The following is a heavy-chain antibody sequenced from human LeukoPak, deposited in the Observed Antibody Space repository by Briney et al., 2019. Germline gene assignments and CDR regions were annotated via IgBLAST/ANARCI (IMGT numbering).Heavy chain of an antibody. J-gene: IGHJ2*01. V-gene: IGHV4-38-2*02. CDR3: ARGYYYDSSGPRYFDL. CDR1: GYSISSGYY. CDR2: IYTSGST. Sequence: PSETLSLTCTVSGYSISSGYYWGWIRQPPGKGLEWIGSIYTSGSTNYNPSLKSRVTMSVDTSKNQFSLKLSSVTAADTAVYYCARGYYYDSSGPRYFDLWGRGTLVTVSS. D-gene: IGHD3-22*01.